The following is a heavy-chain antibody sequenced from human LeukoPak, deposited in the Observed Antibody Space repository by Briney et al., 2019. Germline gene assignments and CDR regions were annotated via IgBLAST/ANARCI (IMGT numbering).Heavy chain of an antibody. V-gene: IGHV4-59*01. D-gene: IGHD3-10*01. CDR3: AGTAGSGSYYPLDY. J-gene: IGHJ4*02. CDR1: GGSISSYH. CDR2: IYYSGST. Sequence: SETLSLTCTVSGGSISSYHWSWIRQPPGKGLEWIGYIYYSGSTNYNPSLKSRVTISVDTSKNQFSLKLSSVTAADTAVYYCAGTAGSGSYYPLDYWGQGTLVTVSS.